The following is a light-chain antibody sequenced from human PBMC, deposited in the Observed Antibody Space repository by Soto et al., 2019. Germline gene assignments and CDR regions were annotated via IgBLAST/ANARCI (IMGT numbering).Light chain of an antibody. Sequence: LTQSPGTLSLSPGERATLSCRASQSVSSSYLAWYQQKPGQAPRLLIYGASTRATGIPDRFSGSGSGTDFTLTISRLEPEDFAVYYCQQYGSSSLVTFGPGTKVDIK. J-gene: IGKJ3*01. CDR3: QQYGSSSLVT. CDR2: GAS. V-gene: IGKV3-20*01. CDR1: QSVSSSY.